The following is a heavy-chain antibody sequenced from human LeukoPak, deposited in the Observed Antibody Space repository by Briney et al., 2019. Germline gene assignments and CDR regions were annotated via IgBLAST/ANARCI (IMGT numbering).Heavy chain of an antibody. CDR1: GDTFSSYA. CDR3: SSSAGTNSVHYYYIDV. D-gene: IGHD4-17*01. V-gene: IGHV1-69*05. Sequence: VASVKVSCKASGDTFSSYAISWVRQAPGQGLEWIGGIIPIFGTASYAQQFQGRVTITTDASTSTAYMELSSLTSEDTAVYYCSSSAGTNSVHYYYIDVWAKETTVSVS. J-gene: IGHJ6*03. CDR2: IIPIFGTA.